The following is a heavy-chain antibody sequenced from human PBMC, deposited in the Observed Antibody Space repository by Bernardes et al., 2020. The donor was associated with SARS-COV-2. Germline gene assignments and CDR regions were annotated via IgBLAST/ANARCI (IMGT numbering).Heavy chain of an antibody. CDR1: GFSLSSSGVG. D-gene: IGHD3-3*01. CDR2: IYWDDDK. J-gene: IGHJ4*02. Sequence: SGPTLVKPTQTLTLTCTFSGFSLSSSGVGVGWIRQPPGKALEWLALIYWDDDKRYSPSLKSRLAITKDTSKNQVVLTMTNIDVVDTATYFCTRAAQGQVGECWGQGTLVTVSS. V-gene: IGHV2-5*02. CDR3: TRAAQGQVGEC.